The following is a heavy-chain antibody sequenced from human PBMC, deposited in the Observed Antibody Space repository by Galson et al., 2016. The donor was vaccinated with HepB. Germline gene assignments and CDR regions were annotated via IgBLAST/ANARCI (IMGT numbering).Heavy chain of an antibody. Sequence: SLRLSCAASGIDVKTNYMSWVRQAPGKGLEWVLVLQSTGISNYADSVTGRFTIFRDISRNTLSLQMNNLRTDDTGVYYCARVFPSGYRSPFHAYDVWGQGTLVTVS. J-gene: IGHJ3*01. CDR3: ARVFPSGYRSPFHAYDV. CDR1: GIDVKTNY. V-gene: IGHV3-66*01. CDR2: LQSTGIS. D-gene: IGHD5-12*01.